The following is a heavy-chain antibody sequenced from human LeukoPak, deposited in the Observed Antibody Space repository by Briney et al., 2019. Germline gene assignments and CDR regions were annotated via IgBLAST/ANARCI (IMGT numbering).Heavy chain of an antibody. CDR1: GGSFSGYY. J-gene: IGHJ4*02. CDR3: ARGVKMARGALDY. D-gene: IGHD2-8*01. Sequence: SETLSLTCAVYGGSFSGYYWSWIRQPPGKGLEWIGEINHSGSANYNPSLKSRVTISVDTSKNQFSLKLSSVTAADTAVYYCARGVKMARGALDYWGQGTLVTVSS. V-gene: IGHV4-34*01. CDR2: INHSGSA.